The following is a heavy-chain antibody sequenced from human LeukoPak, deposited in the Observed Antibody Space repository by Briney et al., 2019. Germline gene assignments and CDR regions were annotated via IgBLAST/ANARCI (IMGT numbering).Heavy chain of an antibody. Sequence: AGGSLRLSCAASGFTFRRYWMSWLRQAPGKGLEWVANIKGDGSEKYYVDSVKGRFTISRDNAKSSLYLQMNSLRAEDTAVYYCARPGYYDTSRYWHDCWGQGTLVTVSS. V-gene: IGHV3-7*01. D-gene: IGHD3-22*01. CDR2: IKGDGSEK. CDR1: GFTFRRYW. J-gene: IGHJ4*02. CDR3: ARPGYYDTSRYWHDC.